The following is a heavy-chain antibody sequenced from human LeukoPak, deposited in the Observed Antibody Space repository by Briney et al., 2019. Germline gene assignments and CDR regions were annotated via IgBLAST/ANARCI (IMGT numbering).Heavy chain of an antibody. V-gene: IGHV4-34*01. Sequence: SETLSLTCAVYGGSFSGYYWSWIRQPPGKGREWVGEINHSGSTNYNPSLKSRVTISVDTSKNQFSLKLSSVTAADTAVYYCARGRIMITFGGVIADLYYFDYWGQGTLVTVSS. D-gene: IGHD3-16*02. CDR2: INHSGST. CDR3: ARGRIMITFGGVIADLYYFDY. J-gene: IGHJ4*02. CDR1: GGSFSGYY.